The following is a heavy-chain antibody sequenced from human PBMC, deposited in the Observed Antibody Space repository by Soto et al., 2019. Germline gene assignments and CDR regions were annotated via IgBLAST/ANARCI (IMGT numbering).Heavy chain of an antibody. J-gene: IGHJ4*02. Sequence: PSETRSITCTVSCGSISSEGYYWSWFRELRGKGLDWIGDIYYSGTTYHNPSLRSRLTISGHASKNQFSLKLSSVTAADTALYYCARGRGYSYGPYYLDYWGQGTLVTVSS. CDR3: ARGRGYSYGPYYLDY. CDR2: IYYSGTT. D-gene: IGHD5-18*01. V-gene: IGHV4-31*03. CDR1: CGSISSEGYY.